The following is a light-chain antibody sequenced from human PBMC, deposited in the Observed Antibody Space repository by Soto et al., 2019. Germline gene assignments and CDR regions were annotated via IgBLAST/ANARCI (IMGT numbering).Light chain of an antibody. J-gene: IGKJ1*01. CDR2: KAS. Sequence: DIQITHSPSTLSASVGDRVTITCRASQTISGWLAWYQQKPGKAPKLLIYKASSLESGVPSRLSGSGSGTEFTLTISSLQPDDFATYYCQQYHSYWTFGQGT. CDR1: QTISGW. V-gene: IGKV1-5*03. CDR3: QQYHSYWT.